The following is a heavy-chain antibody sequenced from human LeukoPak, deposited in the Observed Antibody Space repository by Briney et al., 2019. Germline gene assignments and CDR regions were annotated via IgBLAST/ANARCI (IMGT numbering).Heavy chain of an antibody. CDR2: ISDRGSRT. J-gene: IGHJ4*02. CDR1: GITLSNYG. CDR3: AKRGVVIRVILVGFHKEAYYFDS. V-gene: IGHV3-23*01. D-gene: IGHD3-22*01. Sequence: GGSLRLSCAVSGITLSNYGMSWVRQAPGKGLEWFAGISDRGSRTNYADSVKGRFTISTDHPKNTLYLQMNSLRAEDTAVYFCAKRGVVIRVILVGFHKEAYYFDSWGQGALVTVSS.